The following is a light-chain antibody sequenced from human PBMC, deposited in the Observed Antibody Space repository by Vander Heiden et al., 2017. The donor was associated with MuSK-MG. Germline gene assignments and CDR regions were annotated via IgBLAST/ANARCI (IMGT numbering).Light chain of an antibody. J-gene: IGKJ2*01. CDR2: GAS. CDR1: QSVSSN. V-gene: IGKV3-15*01. Sequence: EIVMTQSPATLSVSPGERATLSCRASQSVSSNSAWYQQKPGQAPRLLIYGASTRATGIPARFSGSGSGTEFTLSISSRQSEDFAVYYCQQYNNWPPYTFGQGTKLDIK. CDR3: QQYNNWPPYT.